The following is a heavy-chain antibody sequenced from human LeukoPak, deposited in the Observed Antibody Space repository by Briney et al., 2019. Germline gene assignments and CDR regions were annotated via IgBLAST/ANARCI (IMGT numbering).Heavy chain of an antibody. CDR2: ISYDGNNQ. J-gene: IGHJ3*02. CDR1: GFTFSTYG. V-gene: IGHV3-30*03. Sequence: GGSLRLSCAASGFTFSTYGMHWVRQAPGKGLEWVAVISYDGNNQYYSDSVKGRFTISRDNSKNTLYLQMNNLRAEDTAVYYCARDRLWFGELSDAFDIWGQGTMVTVSS. D-gene: IGHD3-10*01. CDR3: ARDRLWFGELSDAFDI.